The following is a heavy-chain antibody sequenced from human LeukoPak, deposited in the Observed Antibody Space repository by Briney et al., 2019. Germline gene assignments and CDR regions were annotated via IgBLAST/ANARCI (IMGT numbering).Heavy chain of an antibody. D-gene: IGHD6-19*01. Sequence: ASVKVSCKASGYTFTSYAMNWVRQAPGQGLEWMGWINTNTGNPTYAQGFTGRFVFSLDTSVSTAYLQISSLKAEDTAVYYCARVAVAGKDYYYGMDVWGQGTTVTVSS. J-gene: IGHJ6*02. CDR3: ARVAVAGKDYYYGMDV. CDR2: INTNTGNP. CDR1: GYTFTSYA. V-gene: IGHV7-4-1*02.